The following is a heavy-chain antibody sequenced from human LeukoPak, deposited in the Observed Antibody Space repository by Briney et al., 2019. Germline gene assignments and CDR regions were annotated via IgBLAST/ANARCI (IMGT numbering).Heavy chain of an antibody. CDR1: GFTFSSYA. Sequence: GGSLRLSCAASGFTFSSYAMHWVRQAPGKGLEWVAVISYDGSNKYYADSVKGRFTISRDNSKNTLYLQMNSLRAEDTAVYYCARDEIRIAAAGFYSDYWGQGTLVTVSS. J-gene: IGHJ4*02. D-gene: IGHD6-13*01. V-gene: IGHV3-30*04. CDR2: ISYDGSNK. CDR3: ARDEIRIAAAGFYSDY.